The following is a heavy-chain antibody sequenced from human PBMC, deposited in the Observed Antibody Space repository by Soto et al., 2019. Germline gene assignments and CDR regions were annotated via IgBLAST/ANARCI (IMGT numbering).Heavy chain of an antibody. CDR2: IIPIFGTA. Sequence: ASVKVSCKASGGTFSSYAISWVRQAPGQGLEWMGGIIPIFGTANYAQKFQGRVTITADESTSTAYMELSSLRSEDTAVYYCARVERTTVTTTGGPYYYMDVWGKGTTVTVSS. D-gene: IGHD4-4*01. CDR1: GGTFSSYA. CDR3: ARVERTTVTTTGGPYYYMDV. V-gene: IGHV1-69*13. J-gene: IGHJ6*03.